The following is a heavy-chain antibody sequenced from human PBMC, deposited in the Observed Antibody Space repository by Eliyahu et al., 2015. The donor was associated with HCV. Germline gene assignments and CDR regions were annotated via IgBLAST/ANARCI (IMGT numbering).Heavy chain of an antibody. CDR1: GFTFSXYX. CDR3: AKDFRYDFVWGSPEGFDI. V-gene: IGHV3-30*18. CDR2: ISYDGSNK. J-gene: IGHJ3*02. D-gene: IGHD3-16*01. Sequence: QVQLVESGGGVVRPGRSLRLSCAASGFTFSXYXMHWVRQAPGKGLEWVAVISYDGSNKYFADSLKGRFTISRDNSKNTLYVQMNSLRAEDTAVYYCAKDFRYDFVWGSPEGFDIWGQGTMVTVSS.